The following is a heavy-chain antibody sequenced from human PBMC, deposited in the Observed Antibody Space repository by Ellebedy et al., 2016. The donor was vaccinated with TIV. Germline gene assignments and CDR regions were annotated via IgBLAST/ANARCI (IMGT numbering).Heavy chain of an antibody. CDR1: VGTLNSGDSY. CDR3: ARGRYVDQAPLDY. V-gene: IGHV4-30-4*01. Sequence: MPSETLSLTCTVSVGTLNSGDSYWSWLRQPPGKGLEWIGYIYYSGSTYYNPSLKSPVTISKDTSKNQFSLKLNSVTAADTAVYYCARGRYVDQAPLDYWGQGTLVTVSS. D-gene: IGHD3-9*01. CDR2: IYYSGST. J-gene: IGHJ4*02.